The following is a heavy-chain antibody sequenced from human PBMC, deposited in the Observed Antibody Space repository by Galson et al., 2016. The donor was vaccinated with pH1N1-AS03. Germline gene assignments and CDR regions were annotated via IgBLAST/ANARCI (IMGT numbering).Heavy chain of an antibody. CDR1: SGSLSGYY. J-gene: IGHJ4*02. CDR2: LDRSGTT. V-gene: IGHV4-34*01. CDR3: ARGATFAWELLSL. D-gene: IGHD1-26*01. Sequence: SETLSLTCAVQSGSLSGYYWTWIRQSPTKGLEWIGELDRSGTTIYNPSLESRLTMSVDTSKNQFSLKLSSVTAADTAMYYCARGATFAWELLSLWGQGTLVTVSS.